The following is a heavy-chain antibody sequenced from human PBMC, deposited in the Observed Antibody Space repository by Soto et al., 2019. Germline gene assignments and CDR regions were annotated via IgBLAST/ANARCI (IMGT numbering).Heavy chain of an antibody. CDR1: GFTFSNAW. V-gene: IGHV3-15*07. J-gene: IGHJ6*02. CDR3: TTDDTTMIVGRDLYYSYYYGMDV. D-gene: IGHD3-22*01. Sequence: GGSLRLSYAASGFTFSNAWRNWVRQAPGKGLERVGRIKSKTDGGTTDYAAPVKGRFTISRDDSKNTLYLQMNSLKTEDTAVYYCTTDDTTMIVGRDLYYSYYYGMDVWGQGTTVTVSS. CDR2: IKSKTDGGTT.